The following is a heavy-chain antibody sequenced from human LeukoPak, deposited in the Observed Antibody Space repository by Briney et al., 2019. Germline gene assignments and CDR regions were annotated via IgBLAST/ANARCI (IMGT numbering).Heavy chain of an antibody. D-gene: IGHD3-3*01. V-gene: IGHV4-34*01. CDR1: GGSFSGYY. CDR2: INHSGST. Sequence: PSETLSLTCAVYGGSFSGYYWSWIRQPPGKGLEWIGEINHSGSTNYNPSLKSRVTISVDTSKNQFSLKLSSVTAADTAVYYCARFMTFLGVVPKTFAYGGQGPLATSSS. J-gene: IGHJ4*02. CDR3: ARFMTFLGVVPKTFAY.